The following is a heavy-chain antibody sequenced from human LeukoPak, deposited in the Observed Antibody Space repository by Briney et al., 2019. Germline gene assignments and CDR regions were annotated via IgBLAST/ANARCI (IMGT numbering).Heavy chain of an antibody. Sequence: SQTLSLTCTVSGGSISSGGYYWSWIRQPPGKGLEWIGYIYHSGSTYYNPSLKSRVTISVDRSKNQFSLKLSSVTAADTAAYYCARAHYDFWSGPTYYYYYMDVWGKGTTVTVSS. V-gene: IGHV4-30-2*01. CDR3: ARAHYDFWSGPTYYYYYMDV. CDR2: IYHSGST. J-gene: IGHJ6*03. CDR1: GGSISSGGYY. D-gene: IGHD3-3*01.